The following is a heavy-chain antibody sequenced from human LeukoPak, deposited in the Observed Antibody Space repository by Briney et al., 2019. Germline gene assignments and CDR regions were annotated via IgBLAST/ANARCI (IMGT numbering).Heavy chain of an antibody. J-gene: IGHJ4*02. D-gene: IGHD1-26*01. Sequence: PSETLSLTCTVSGDSLSAYYWSWVRQPPGKGLEWIAYIHYTGSINYNPSLKSRVTISMDTSKSQFSLHVNSVTAADTAVYYCAKYGGSPANYFDYWGRGTLVTVSS. V-gene: IGHV4-59*08. CDR2: IHYTGSI. CDR1: GDSLSAYY. CDR3: AKYGGSPANYFDY.